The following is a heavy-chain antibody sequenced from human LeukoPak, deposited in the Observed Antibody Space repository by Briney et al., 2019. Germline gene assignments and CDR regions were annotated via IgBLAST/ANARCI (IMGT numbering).Heavy chain of an antibody. CDR3: AKDTYYYDSSGYYY. Sequence: GGSLRLSCAASGFTFSSYSMNWVRQAPGKGLEWVSYISSSSSTIYYADSVKGRFTISRDNAKNSLYLQMNSLRAEDTAVYYCAKDTYYYDSSGYYYWGQGTLVTVSS. V-gene: IGHV3-48*01. CDR2: ISSSSSTI. J-gene: IGHJ4*02. D-gene: IGHD3-22*01. CDR1: GFTFSSYS.